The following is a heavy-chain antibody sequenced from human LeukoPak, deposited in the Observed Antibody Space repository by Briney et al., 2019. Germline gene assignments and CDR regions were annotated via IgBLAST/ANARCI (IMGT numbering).Heavy chain of an antibody. V-gene: IGHV4-34*01. D-gene: IGHD4-23*01. J-gene: IGHJ4*02. Sequence: SETLSLTCAVYGASFSGYYWTWIRQPPGKELEWIGEIHHSGSTNYNPSLKSRVTISVDTSKNHFSLKLSSVTAADTAVYYCARERSVAVLDSWGQGTLVTVSS. CDR3: ARERSVAVLDS. CDR1: GASFSGYY. CDR2: IHHSGST.